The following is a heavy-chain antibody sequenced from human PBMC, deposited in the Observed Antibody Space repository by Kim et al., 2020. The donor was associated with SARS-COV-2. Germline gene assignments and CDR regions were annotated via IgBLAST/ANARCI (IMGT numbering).Heavy chain of an antibody. Sequence: GGSLRLSCEVSGCTFYRDRMSWVRQAPGKGLEWVSAIGAGNDGPFYAESVRGRFTISRDDSKNTLFLQKNSLRVEDTAIYYCAKVSWSGDYWWGQGSLV. V-gene: IGHV3-23*01. CDR2: IGAGNDGP. CDR3: AKVSWSGDYW. J-gene: IGHJ4*02. D-gene: IGHD3-3*01. CDR1: GCTFYRDR.